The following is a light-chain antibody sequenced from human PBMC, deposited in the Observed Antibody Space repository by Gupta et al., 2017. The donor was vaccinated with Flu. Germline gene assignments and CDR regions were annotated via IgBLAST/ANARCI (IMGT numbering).Light chain of an antibody. CDR1: NSDIGGYNY. Sequence: QSALTQPASVSGSPGQSLTISCTGTNSDIGGYNYVSWYHQHPGKAPKLLIYEVSERPSGVANRFSGSKSGSTASLTISVLQAEDEADYYCGSDTSSSPYVFGTGTKVTVL. J-gene: IGLJ1*01. CDR3: GSDTSSSPYV. CDR2: EVS. V-gene: IGLV2-14*01.